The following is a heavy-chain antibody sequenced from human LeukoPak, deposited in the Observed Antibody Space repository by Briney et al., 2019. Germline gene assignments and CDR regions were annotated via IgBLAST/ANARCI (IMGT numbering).Heavy chain of an antibody. CDR3: ARSYSNHLLGMDV. CDR1: GFTVSSYY. J-gene: IGHJ6*02. V-gene: IGHV3-66*01. D-gene: IGHD4-11*01. Sequence: GGSLRLSCAASGFTVSSYYMTWVRQAPGKGLEWVSVRYSGGSTYYADSVKGRVAISRDNSQNTVFLQMNSVRVEDTAVYYCARSYSNHLLGMDVWGQGTAVTVSS. CDR2: RYSGGST.